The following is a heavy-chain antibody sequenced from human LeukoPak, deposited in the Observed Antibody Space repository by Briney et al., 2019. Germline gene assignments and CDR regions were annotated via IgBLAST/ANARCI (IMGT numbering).Heavy chain of an antibody. J-gene: IGHJ4*02. CDR1: GLPFSSYA. CDR3: AKGGSYAVAGTRLLDY. CDR2: ISYDGSNK. V-gene: IGHV3-30-3*01. Sequence: GGSLRLSCAASGLPFSSYAMHWVRQAPGKGLEWVAVISYDGSNKYYADSVKGRFTISRDNSKNTLYLQMNSLRAEDTAVYYCAKGGSYAVAGTRLLDYWGQGTLVTVSS. D-gene: IGHD6-19*01.